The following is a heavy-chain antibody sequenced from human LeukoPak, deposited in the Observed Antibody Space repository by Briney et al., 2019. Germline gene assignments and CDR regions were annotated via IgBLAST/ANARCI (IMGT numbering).Heavy chain of an antibody. V-gene: IGHV4-39*01. J-gene: IGHJ5*01. CDR2: IYYSGST. Sequence: SETLSLTCTVSGGSISSYYWGWIRQPPGKGLEWIGSIYYSGSTYYNPSLKSRVTISVDTSKSQFSLKLSSVTAADAAVYYCGRLAYSGSYSVFDFWGQGTPVTVSS. CDR3: GRLAYSGSYSVFDF. CDR1: GGSISSYY. D-gene: IGHD1-26*01.